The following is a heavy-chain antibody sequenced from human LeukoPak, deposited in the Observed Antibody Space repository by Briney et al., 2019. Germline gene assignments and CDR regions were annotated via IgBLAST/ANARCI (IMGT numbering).Heavy chain of an antibody. CDR3: ARGPLGAWGFDH. D-gene: IGHD3-16*01. CDR1: GGSFSGYY. CDR2: INHSGST. Sequence: SETLSLTCAVYGGSFSGYYWSWIRQPPGKGLEWIGEINHSGSTNYNPSLKSRVTISVDTSKNQFSLKLSSVTAADTAVYYCARGPLGAWGFDHWGQGTLVTVSS. V-gene: IGHV4-34*01. J-gene: IGHJ5*02.